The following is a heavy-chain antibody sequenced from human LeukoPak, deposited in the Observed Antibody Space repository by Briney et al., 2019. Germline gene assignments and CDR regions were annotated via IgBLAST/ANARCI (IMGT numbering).Heavy chain of an antibody. J-gene: IGHJ4*02. CDR1: GGTFISYT. V-gene: IGHV1-69*04. CDR3: ARDTALIITPGGPDY. CDR2: IIPILGIA. D-gene: IGHD2-8*02. Sequence: ASVKVSCKASGGTFISYTISWVRQAPGQGLEWIGRIIPILGIANYAQKFRGRVTLTTDTSTGTAYMELRSLTSDDTALYYCARDTALIITPGGPDYWGRGTLITVS.